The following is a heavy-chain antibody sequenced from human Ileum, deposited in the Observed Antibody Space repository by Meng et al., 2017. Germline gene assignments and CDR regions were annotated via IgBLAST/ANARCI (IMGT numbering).Heavy chain of an antibody. CDR2: IYWNDVR. J-gene: IGHJ4*02. CDR1: GFALSTSGVG. CDR3: AHLFAGWVYFDY. Sequence: KGLGPSTRKPTTTITRTCTVYGFALSTSGVGVGWIRQPPAKALEWLTIIYWNDVRYYSQSLKSRLTITKDTSKSQVSLTMSTMDPVDTATYYCAHLFAGWVYFDYRVQVTLVTVSS. V-gene: IGHV2-5*01. D-gene: IGHD2-21*01.